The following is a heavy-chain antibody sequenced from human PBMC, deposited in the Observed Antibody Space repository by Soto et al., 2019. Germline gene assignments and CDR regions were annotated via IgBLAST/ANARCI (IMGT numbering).Heavy chain of an antibody. CDR1: GFSFDEYA. Sequence: EVQLLESGGGLAQPGGSVRLSCAASGFSFDEYAMTWVRQAAGKGLEWVSAISGSGDNTYYADSVKGRFTISRDNSKNTIYLQLNSLRAEDTAVYYCAKGYYSGYDLAYFDYWGQGTLVTVSS. V-gene: IGHV3-23*01. CDR3: AKGYYSGYDLAYFDY. J-gene: IGHJ4*02. CDR2: ISGSGDNT. D-gene: IGHD5-12*01.